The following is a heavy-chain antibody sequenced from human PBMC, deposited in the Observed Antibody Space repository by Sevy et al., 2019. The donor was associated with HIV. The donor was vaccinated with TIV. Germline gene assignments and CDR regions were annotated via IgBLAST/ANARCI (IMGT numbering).Heavy chain of an antibody. D-gene: IGHD1-1*01. CDR2: ISSDSYYI. CDR3: ARATGTEALDAFDI. J-gene: IGHJ3*02. V-gene: IGHV3-21*01. CDR1: GFTFSTYS. Sequence: GGSLRLSCAASGFTFSTYSMNWVRQAPGKGLEWVSSISSDSYYIYYADSVKGRFTISRGNAKNSLYLQMNSLRAEDTAVYYCARATGTEALDAFDIWGQGTMVTGSS.